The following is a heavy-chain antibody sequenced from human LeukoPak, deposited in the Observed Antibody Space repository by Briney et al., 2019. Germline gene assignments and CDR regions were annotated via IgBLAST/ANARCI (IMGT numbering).Heavy chain of an antibody. Sequence: GGSLRLSCAASGFTFSSYSMNWVRQAPGKGLEWVSYISSSSSTIYYADSVKGRFTISRDNAKNSLYLQMNSLRAEDTAVYYCARGSVEMATIQDAFDIWGQGTMVTVSS. CDR1: GFTFSSYS. J-gene: IGHJ3*02. CDR3: ARGSVEMATIQDAFDI. CDR2: ISSSSSTI. D-gene: IGHD5-24*01. V-gene: IGHV3-48*01.